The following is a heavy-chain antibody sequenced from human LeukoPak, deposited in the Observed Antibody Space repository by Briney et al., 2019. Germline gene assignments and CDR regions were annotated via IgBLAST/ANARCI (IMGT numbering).Heavy chain of an antibody. CDR2: IRSKAYGGTT. V-gene: IGHV3-49*04. D-gene: IGHD5-24*01. Sequence: GGSLRLSCTASGFTFGDYAMSWVRQAPGKGLEWVGFIRSKAYGGTTEYAASVKGRFTISRDDSKSIAYLQMNSLKTEDTAVYYCTSHIGRDGYNHKLYYFDYWGQGTLVTVSS. J-gene: IGHJ4*02. CDR3: TSHIGRDGYNHKLYYFDY. CDR1: GFTFGDYA.